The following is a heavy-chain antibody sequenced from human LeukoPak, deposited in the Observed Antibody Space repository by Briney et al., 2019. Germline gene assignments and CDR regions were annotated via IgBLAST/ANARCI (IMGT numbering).Heavy chain of an antibody. V-gene: IGHV1-8*03. J-gene: IGHJ5*02. CDR1: GHTFTSYG. Sequence: ASVKVSCKASGHTFTSYGINWVRQATGQGLEWMGWMNPNSGNTGYAQKFQGRVTITRNTSISTAYMELSSLRSEDTAVYYCARGGYCSSTSCPPNWFDPWGQGTLVTVSS. CDR2: MNPNSGNT. CDR3: ARGGYCSSTSCPPNWFDP. D-gene: IGHD2-2*01.